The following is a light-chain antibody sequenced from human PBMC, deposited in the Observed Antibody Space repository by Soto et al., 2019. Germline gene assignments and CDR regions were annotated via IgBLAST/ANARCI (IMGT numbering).Light chain of an antibody. V-gene: IGKV1-39*01. J-gene: IGKJ1*01. CDR1: QSIGRD. CDR3: QQSYSNFWT. CDR2: AAS. Sequence: DLEMTHSPSSLSASVGDRVTITCRASQSIGRDLNWYQQRPGKAPKLLIYAASSLRGGVPSRFSGSGFGTDFTLTISSLQPEDFATYSCQQSYSNFWTFSQGTKVDIK.